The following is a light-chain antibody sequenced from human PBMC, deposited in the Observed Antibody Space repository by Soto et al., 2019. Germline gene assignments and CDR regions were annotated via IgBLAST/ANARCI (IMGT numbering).Light chain of an antibody. CDR1: QSVTANY. V-gene: IGKV3-20*01. CDR3: LQYGVPLWT. CDR2: AAS. J-gene: IGKJ1*01. Sequence: DIALTQSPGPLSLSPGERATLSCRASQSVTANYLAWYQQKPGQAPRLLIYAASIGATGIPDRFSGSGSGTDFTLTISRLEPEDVAVYYCLQYGVPLWTFGQGTKVEIK.